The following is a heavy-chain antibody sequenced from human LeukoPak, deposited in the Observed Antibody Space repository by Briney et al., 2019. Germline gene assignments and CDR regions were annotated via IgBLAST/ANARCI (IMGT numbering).Heavy chain of an antibody. CDR2: IYYTGSI. D-gene: IGHD3-3*01. CDR3: ARGVGVLRFLEESYYMDV. Sequence: SETLSLTCSVSGSSIASRNWWGWIRQPPGKGLEWIGYIYYTGSIYYNPSLKSRVTMSVDTSKNQFSLRLSSVTAVDTAVYYCARGVGVLRFLEESYYMDVWGKGTTVTVSS. V-gene: IGHV4-28*05. J-gene: IGHJ6*03. CDR1: GSSIASRNW.